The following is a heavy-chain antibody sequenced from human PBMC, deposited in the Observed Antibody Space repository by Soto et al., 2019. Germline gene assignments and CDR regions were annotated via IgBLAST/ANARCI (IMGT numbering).Heavy chain of an antibody. CDR1: GFTFSSYE. CDR2: ISSNGSTI. CDR3: QSQDYYDGSSPFDY. Sequence: EVQLVESGGGLVQPGGSLRLSCAASGFTFSSYEMNWVRQAPGKGLEWVSYISSNGSTIYYADSVKGRFTISRDNAKNSLYLQMTSLRAEDTAVYYCQSQDYYDGSSPFDYWGQGTLVIVSS. V-gene: IGHV3-48*03. D-gene: IGHD3-22*01. J-gene: IGHJ4*02.